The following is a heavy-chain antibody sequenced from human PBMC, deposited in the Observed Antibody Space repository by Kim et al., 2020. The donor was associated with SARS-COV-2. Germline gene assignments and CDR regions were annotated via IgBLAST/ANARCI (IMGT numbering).Heavy chain of an antibody. CDR1: GDTFSSGDYS. V-gene: IGHV4-39*01. J-gene: IGHJ6*02. D-gene: IGHD1-1*01. Sequence: SETLSLTCAVSGDTFSSGDYSWAWIRQPPGEGLEWIGNIDYSGNTYYNPSLKGRVTISLDTSKNQFSLRLTSVFAADTAVYYCARMFRSPERPYFRYAMNVWGQGTTVSVSS. CDR2: IDYSGNT. CDR3: ARMFRSPERPYFRYAMNV.